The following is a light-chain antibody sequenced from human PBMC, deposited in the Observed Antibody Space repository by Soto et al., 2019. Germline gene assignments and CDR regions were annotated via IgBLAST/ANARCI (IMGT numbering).Light chain of an antibody. CDR2: RNN. CDR1: SSNIGSNY. Sequence: QSVLTQPPSESGTPGQRVTISCSGSSSNIGSNYVYWYQQLPGTAPKLLIYRNNQRPSGVPDRFSGSKSGTSASLAISGLRSEDEADYYCAAWDDSLSGQEVFGGGTKLTVL. J-gene: IGLJ2*01. V-gene: IGLV1-47*01. CDR3: AAWDDSLSGQEV.